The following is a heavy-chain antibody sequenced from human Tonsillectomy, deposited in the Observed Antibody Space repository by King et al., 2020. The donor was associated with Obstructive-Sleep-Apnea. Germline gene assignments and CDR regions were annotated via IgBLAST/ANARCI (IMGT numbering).Heavy chain of an antibody. CDR3: ARHKDSRSVAATGFYYGMDV. Sequence: QLVQSGAEIKKPGESLKISCKTSGYNFTNFWIAWVRQVPGRGLEWMGIIYPGDSDSSNSPSLQRQVAISADKSIRTTYLQWSTLKASDTAVYYCARHKDSRSVAATGFYYGMDVWGQGTTVTVSS. V-gene: IGHV5-51*01. CDR1: GYNFTNFW. CDR2: IYPGDSDS. J-gene: IGHJ6*02. D-gene: IGHD6-19*01.